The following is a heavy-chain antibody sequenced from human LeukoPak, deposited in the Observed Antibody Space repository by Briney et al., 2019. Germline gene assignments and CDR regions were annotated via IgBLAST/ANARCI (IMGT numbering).Heavy chain of an antibody. V-gene: IGHV3-20*04. CDR1: GFTFDDYG. CDR3: ARRESTYQDYYYFYYMDV. J-gene: IGHJ6*03. CDR2: INWNGGST. Sequence: GGSLRLSCAASGFTFDDYGMSWLRQAPGKGLEWVSGINWNGGSTGYADCVKGRFTISRDNAKNSLYLQMNSLRAEDTALYYCARRESTYQDYYYFYYMDVWGKGTTVTVSS.